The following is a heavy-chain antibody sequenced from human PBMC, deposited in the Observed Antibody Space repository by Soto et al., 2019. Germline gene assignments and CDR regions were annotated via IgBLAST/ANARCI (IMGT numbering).Heavy chain of an antibody. CDR1: GASISSSPHF. J-gene: IGHJ5*02. Sequence: SETLSLTCIVSGASISSSPHFWGWVRQPPGKGLEWIGSIDYSGTTYYNPSLESRVSISVDTSKNHFSLKLTSVTATDTAFYWCARHRGRQLAPRTPFDPWGQGALVTVSS. D-gene: IGHD6-13*01. V-gene: IGHV4-39*01. CDR2: IDYSGTT. CDR3: ARHRGRQLAPRTPFDP.